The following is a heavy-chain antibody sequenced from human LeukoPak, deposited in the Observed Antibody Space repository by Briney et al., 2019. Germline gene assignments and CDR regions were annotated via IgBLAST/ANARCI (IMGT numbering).Heavy chain of an antibody. Sequence: PSETLSLTCTVSGDPISSHYWSWIRQPAGKGLEWIGRIYASGTTSYTPSLKSRVTMSVDTSKKQFSLKLSSVTAADTALYYCARESDSSGYYLRYYFDYWGQGTLVTVSS. D-gene: IGHD3-22*01. CDR2: IYASGTT. CDR3: ARESDSSGYYLRYYFDY. V-gene: IGHV4-4*07. CDR1: GDPISSHY. J-gene: IGHJ4*02.